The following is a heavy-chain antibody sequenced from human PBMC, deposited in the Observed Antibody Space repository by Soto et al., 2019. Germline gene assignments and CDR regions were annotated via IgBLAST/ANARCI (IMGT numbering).Heavy chain of an antibody. CDR3: ARDGRRADYDILTGYYYYYYYYMDV. J-gene: IGHJ6*03. D-gene: IGHD3-9*01. V-gene: IGHV3-23*01. CDR1: GFTFSSYA. CDR2: ISGSGGST. Sequence: GGSLRLSCAASGFTFSSYAMSWVRQAPGKGLEWVSAISGSGGSTYYADSVKGRFTISRDNSKNTLYLQMNSLRAEDTAVYYCARDGRRADYDILTGYYYYYYYYMDVWGKGTTVTVSS.